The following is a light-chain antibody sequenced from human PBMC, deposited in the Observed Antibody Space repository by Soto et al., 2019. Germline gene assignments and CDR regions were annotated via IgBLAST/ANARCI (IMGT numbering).Light chain of an antibody. V-gene: IGKV3-20*01. CDR1: QSVSSSY. CDR2: GAS. J-gene: IGKJ5*01. Sequence: EIVVTLSPGTLSLSTGDRATLSCRASQSVSSSYLAWYQQKPGQAPRLLISGASSRATGIPDRFSGSGSATDFTLTISRLEPEDFALYYCQHYGRSPITFGQGTRLEI. CDR3: QHYGRSPIT.